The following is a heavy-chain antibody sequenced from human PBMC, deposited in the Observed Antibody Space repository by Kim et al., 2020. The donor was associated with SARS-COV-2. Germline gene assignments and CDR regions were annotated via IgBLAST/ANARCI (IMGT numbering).Heavy chain of an antibody. Sequence: SVKVSCKASGGTFSSYAISWVRQAPGQGLEWMGGIIPIFGTANYAQKFQGRVTITADESTSTAYMELSSLRSEDTAVYYCASFIRPPDITIFGVVTPFDYWGQGTLVTVSS. J-gene: IGHJ4*02. CDR3: ASFIRPPDITIFGVVTPFDY. D-gene: IGHD3-3*01. CDR2: IIPIFGTA. V-gene: IGHV1-69*13. CDR1: GGTFSSYA.